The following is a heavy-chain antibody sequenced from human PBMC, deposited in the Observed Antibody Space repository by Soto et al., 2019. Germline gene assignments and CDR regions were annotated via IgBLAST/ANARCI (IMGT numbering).Heavy chain of an antibody. CDR1: GDSVSSNSAA. CDR3: ARDIRGLYQLEGGLNWFDP. CDR2: TYYRSKWYN. V-gene: IGHV6-1*01. Sequence: PSQTLSLTCAISGDSVSSNSAAWNWIRQSPSRGLEWLGRTYYRSKWYNDYAVSVKSRITINPDTSKNQFSLQLNSVTPEDTAVYYCARDIRGLYQLEGGLNWFDPWGQGTLVTVSS. D-gene: IGHD6-6*01. J-gene: IGHJ5*02.